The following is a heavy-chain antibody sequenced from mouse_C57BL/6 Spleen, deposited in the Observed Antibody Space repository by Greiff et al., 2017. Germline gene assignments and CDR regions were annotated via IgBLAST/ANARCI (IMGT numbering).Heavy chain of an antibody. CDR1: GYSITSGYY. V-gene: IGHV3-6*01. CDR3: ARDGLRRSPFDY. J-gene: IGHJ2*01. D-gene: IGHD1-2*01. CDR2: ISYDGSN. Sequence: EVHLVESGPGLVKPSQSLSLSCSVTGYSITSGYYWYWIRQFPGNKLEWMGYISYDGSNNYNPSLKNRISITSDTSKNQFVLKLNSETTEDTATYYGARDGLRRSPFDYWGQGTTLTASS.